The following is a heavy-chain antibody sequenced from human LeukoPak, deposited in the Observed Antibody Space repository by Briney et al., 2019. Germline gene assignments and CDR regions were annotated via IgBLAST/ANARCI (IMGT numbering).Heavy chain of an antibody. CDR2: INPSGGST. J-gene: IGHJ3*02. CDR3: ARDPETIAVAGTAFDI. V-gene: IGHV1-46*01. Sequence: ASVTVSCKASGYTFTSYYMHWVRQAPGQGLEWMGIINPSGGSTSYAQKFQGRVTMTRDMSTSTVYMELSSLRSEDTAVYYCARDPETIAVAGTAFDIWGQGTMVTVSS. CDR1: GYTFTSYY. D-gene: IGHD6-19*01.